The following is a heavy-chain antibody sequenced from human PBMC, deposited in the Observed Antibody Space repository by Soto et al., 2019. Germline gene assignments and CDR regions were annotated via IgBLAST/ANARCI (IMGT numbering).Heavy chain of an antibody. CDR2: IVVGSGNT. CDR3: AAGTDIVVVPAAPYYYYGMDV. V-gene: IGHV1-58*01. J-gene: IGHJ6*02. CDR1: GFTFTSSA. Sequence: SVKVSCKASGFTFTSSAVQWVRQARGQRLEWIGWIVVGSGNTNYAQKFQERITITRDMSTSTAYMELSSLRSEDTAVYYCAAGTDIVVVPAAPYYYYGMDVWGQGTTVTVSS. D-gene: IGHD2-2*01.